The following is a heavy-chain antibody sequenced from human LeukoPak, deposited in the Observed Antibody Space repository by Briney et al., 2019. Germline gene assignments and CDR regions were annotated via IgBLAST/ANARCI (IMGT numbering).Heavy chain of an antibody. J-gene: IGHJ4*02. CDR2: INHGGST. CDR1: GGSFSGYY. V-gene: IGHV4-34*01. CDR3: ASGWGSDY. Sequence: PSETLSLTCAVYGGSFSGYYWSWIRQPPGKGLEWIGEINHGGSTNYNPSLKSRVTISVDTSKNQFSLKLSSVTAADTAVYYCASGWGSDYWGQGTLVTVSS. D-gene: IGHD7-27*01.